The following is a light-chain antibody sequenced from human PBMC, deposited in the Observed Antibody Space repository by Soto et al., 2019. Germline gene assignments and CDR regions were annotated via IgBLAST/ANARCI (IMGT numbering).Light chain of an antibody. J-gene: IGKJ4*01. CDR3: QQRSHWPPLT. CDR2: DIS. Sequence: EIVLTQFPATLSLSPGERATLSCRASQSVSSYLAWYQQKPGQAPRLLIYDISNRATGIPARFSGSGSETDFTLTISSLEPEDFAVYYCQQRSHWPPLTFGGGTKVEIK. CDR1: QSVSSY. V-gene: IGKV3-11*01.